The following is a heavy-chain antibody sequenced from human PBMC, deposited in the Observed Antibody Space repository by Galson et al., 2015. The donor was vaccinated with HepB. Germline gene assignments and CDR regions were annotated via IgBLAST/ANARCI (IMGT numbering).Heavy chain of an antibody. CDR2: ISSSSSTI. J-gene: IGHJ4*02. D-gene: IGHD3-22*01. CDR3: ARDINDSSGYYVEGPNPSFDY. V-gene: IGHV3-48*01. Sequence: SLRLSCAASGFTFSSYSMNWVRQAPGKGLEWVSYISSSSSTIYYADSVKGRFTISRDSAKNSLYLQMNSLRAEDTAVYYCARDINDSSGYYVEGPNPSFDYWGQGTLVTVSS. CDR1: GFTFSSYS.